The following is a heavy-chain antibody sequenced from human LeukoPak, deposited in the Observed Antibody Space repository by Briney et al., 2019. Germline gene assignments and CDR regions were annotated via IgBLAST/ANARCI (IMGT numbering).Heavy chain of an antibody. Sequence: GGSLRLSCAASGFTFSAYTLNWVRQAPGKGLEWVSSIKGSDNYIYNADSVAGRFTVSTDDAQNSIYLQMNSLRVEDTAIYYCARSRGMSMNDKNLLYWGQGSLVTVSS. CDR3: ARSRGMSMNDKNLLY. CDR2: IKGSDNYI. V-gene: IGHV3-21*06. CDR1: GFTFSAYT. J-gene: IGHJ4*02. D-gene: IGHD3-10*01.